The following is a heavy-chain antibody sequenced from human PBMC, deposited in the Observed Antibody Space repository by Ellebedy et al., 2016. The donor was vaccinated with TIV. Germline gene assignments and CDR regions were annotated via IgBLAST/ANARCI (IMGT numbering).Heavy chain of an antibody. CDR3: AKPGYDSAESYFDS. D-gene: IGHD3-22*01. J-gene: IGHJ4*02. CDR1: GFIFSSYG. CDR2: ISYDGSKK. Sequence: GESLKISCAASGFIFSSYGMFWVRQAPGKGLEWVALISYDGSKKYYVDSVKGRFTISRHNAQNTVSLQMDNLGGEDTAVYYCAKPGYDSAESYFDSWGQGSLVVVSS. V-gene: IGHV3-30*18.